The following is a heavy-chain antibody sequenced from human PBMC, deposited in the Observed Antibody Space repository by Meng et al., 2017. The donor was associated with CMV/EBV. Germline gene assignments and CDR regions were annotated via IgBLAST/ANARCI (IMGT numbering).Heavy chain of an antibody. J-gene: IGHJ4*02. CDR2: IYYSGST. Sequence: SETLSLTCTVSGGSISSYYWSWIRQPPGKGLEWIGYIYYSGSTNYNPSLKSRVTISVDTSKNQFSLKLSSVTAADTAVYYCAGDLRVESSIYYYFDYWGQGTLVTVSS. D-gene: IGHD6-13*01. V-gene: IGHV4-59*01. CDR3: AGDLRVESSIYYYFDY. CDR1: GGSISSYY.